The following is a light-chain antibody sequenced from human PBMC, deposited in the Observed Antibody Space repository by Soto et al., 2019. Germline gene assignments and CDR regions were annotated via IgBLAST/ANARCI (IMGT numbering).Light chain of an antibody. J-gene: IGKJ4*01. V-gene: IGKV1-33*01. CDR1: QDISND. CDR3: QQYDNLRLT. Sequence: DIQMPQSPSSLSASVGDRVTITCQASQDISNDLNWYHQKPGKAPKLLIYDASYLETGVPSRFSGSGSGTDVTFPISSLQPEDIATYYCQQYDNLRLTFGGGTKVEIK. CDR2: DAS.